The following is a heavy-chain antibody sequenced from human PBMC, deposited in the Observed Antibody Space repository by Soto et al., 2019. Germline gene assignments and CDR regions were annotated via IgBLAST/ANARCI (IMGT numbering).Heavy chain of an antibody. CDR3: AKDWPGTSSVTSDY. Sequence: DVYLLESGGTLVQPGGSLRLSCAASGFDFSSYAMTWVRQAPGKGLEWVSGITYTGDTTYYADSVKGRFTISRDNYRNTLYLQMNSLSADDTAMYFCAKDWPGTSSVTSDYWGQGTVVTVSS. D-gene: IGHD4-17*01. CDR1: GFDFSSYA. J-gene: IGHJ4*02. V-gene: IGHV3-23*01. CDR2: ITYTGDTT.